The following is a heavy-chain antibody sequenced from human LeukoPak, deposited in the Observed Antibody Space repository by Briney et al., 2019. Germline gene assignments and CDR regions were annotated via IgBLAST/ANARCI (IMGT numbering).Heavy chain of an antibody. V-gene: IGHV2-70*11. CDR1: GFSLSTSGMC. CDR2: IDWDDDK. CDR3: ARMITMVRGALDAFDI. D-gene: IGHD3-10*01. J-gene: IGHJ3*02. Sequence: SGPTLVNPPQTLTLTCTFSGFSLSTSGMCVSWIRQPPGKALEWLARIDWDDDKYYSTSLKTRLTISKDTSKNQVVLTMTNMDPVDTATYYCARMITMVRGALDAFDIWGQGTMVTVSS.